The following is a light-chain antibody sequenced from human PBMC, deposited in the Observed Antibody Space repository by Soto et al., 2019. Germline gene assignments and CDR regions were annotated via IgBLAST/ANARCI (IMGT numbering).Light chain of an antibody. J-gene: IGKJ1*01. V-gene: IGKV1-39*01. CDR3: QQTYSFPRT. CDR2: IAS. Sequence: DIQMTQSPSSLSASVGDRVTITGRASQNMDNYFNWYQQKPGTAPKLLIYIASSLQSGVPSRFSGSGSGTDFTLTISSLQPEDFATYFCQQTYSFPRTFGQGTKVDVK. CDR1: QNMDNY.